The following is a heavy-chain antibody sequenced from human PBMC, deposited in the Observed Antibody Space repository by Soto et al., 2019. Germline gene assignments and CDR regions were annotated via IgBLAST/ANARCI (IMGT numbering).Heavy chain of an antibody. Sequence: QGQLVESGGGVVQPGTSLRLSCAASGFGFNGYALHWVRQAPGKGLEWVAAISFDGRNEDYANSVKGRFTISRDNSRETLFLQLNSMRTADTALYYCATDVVLTTTFRSYYFAFWGRGTLVTVSS. V-gene: IGHV3-30*04. CDR3: ATDVVLTTTFRSYYFAF. CDR1: GFGFNGYA. J-gene: IGHJ4*02. D-gene: IGHD1-1*01. CDR2: ISFDGRNE.